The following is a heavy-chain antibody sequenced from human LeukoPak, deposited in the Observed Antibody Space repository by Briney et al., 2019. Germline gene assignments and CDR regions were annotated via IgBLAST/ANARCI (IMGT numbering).Heavy chain of an antibody. Sequence: GGALRLSCAASGFTFSSDWMSWVRQAPGKGLEWVDNIKQDGSEKYYVDSVKGRFTIFRDNAKNSLYLQMNSLRAEDTAVYYCARVSRDIVVVVAATEQHFDYWGQGTLVTVSS. CDR2: IKQDGSEK. D-gene: IGHD2-15*01. CDR1: GFTFSSDW. J-gene: IGHJ4*02. V-gene: IGHV3-7*01. CDR3: ARVSRDIVVVVAATEQHFDY.